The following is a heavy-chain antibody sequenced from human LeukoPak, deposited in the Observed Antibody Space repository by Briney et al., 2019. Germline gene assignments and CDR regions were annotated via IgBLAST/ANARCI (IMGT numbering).Heavy chain of an antibody. CDR2: ISYDGSNK. V-gene: IGHV3-30*03. CDR3: ARDQYYYDSSGQNY. J-gene: IGHJ4*02. D-gene: IGHD3-22*01. Sequence: PGGSLRLSCAASGFTFSSYGMHWVRQAPGKGLEWVAVISYDGSNKYYADSVKGRFTISRDNSKNTLYLQMNSLRAEDTAVYYCARDQYYYDSSGQNYWGQGTLVTVSS. CDR1: GFTFSSYG.